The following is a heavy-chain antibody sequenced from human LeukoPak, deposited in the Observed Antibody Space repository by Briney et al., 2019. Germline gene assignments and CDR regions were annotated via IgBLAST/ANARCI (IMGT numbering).Heavy chain of an antibody. CDR2: ISGSGGST. J-gene: IGHJ4*02. CDR3: AKGTYYDFWSGYFPTPYYFDY. CDR1: GFTLSDYY. V-gene: IGHV3-23*01. Sequence: GGSLRLSCTVSGFTLSDYYMTWVRQAPGKGLEWVSAISGSGGSTYYADSVKGRFTISRDNSKNTLYLQMNSLRAEDTAVYYCAKGTYYDFWSGYFPTPYYFDYWGQGTLVTVSS. D-gene: IGHD3-3*01.